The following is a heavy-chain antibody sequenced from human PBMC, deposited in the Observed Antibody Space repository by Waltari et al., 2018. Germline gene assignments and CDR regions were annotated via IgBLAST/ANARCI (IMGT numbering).Heavy chain of an antibody. J-gene: IGHJ3*02. CDR2: ISGSGGST. Sequence: EVQLVESGGGLVQPGGSLRLSCAASGFTFSSYAMSWVRQAPGKGLEWVSAISGSGGSTYYADSVKGRFTISRDNSKNTLYLQMNSLRAEDTAVYYCASILDYGDYGPVGFLEAFDIWGQGTMVTVSS. V-gene: IGHV3-23*04. CDR1: GFTFSSYA. D-gene: IGHD4-17*01. CDR3: ASILDYGDYGPVGFLEAFDI.